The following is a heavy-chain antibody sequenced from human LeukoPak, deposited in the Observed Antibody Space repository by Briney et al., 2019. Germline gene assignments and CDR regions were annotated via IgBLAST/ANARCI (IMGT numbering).Heavy chain of an antibody. J-gene: IGHJ4*02. Sequence: SVKVSCKASGGTFSSYATSWVRQAPGQGLEWMGGIIPIFGTANYAQKFQGRVTITMDESTSTAYMELSSLRSEDTAVYYCARARLGVAGTGFFYWGQGTLVTVSS. CDR3: ARARLGVAGTGFFY. D-gene: IGHD6-19*01. CDR1: GGTFSSYA. V-gene: IGHV1-69*05. CDR2: IIPIFGTA.